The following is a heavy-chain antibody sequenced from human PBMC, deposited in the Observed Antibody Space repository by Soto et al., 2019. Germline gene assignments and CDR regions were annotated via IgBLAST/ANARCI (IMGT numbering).Heavy chain of an antibody. CDR3: ARDWEIAARPHDY. CDR1: GFTFSSYE. D-gene: IGHD6-6*01. CDR2: ISSSGSTI. V-gene: IGHV3-48*03. Sequence: GGSLRLSCAASGFTFSSYEMNWVRQAPGKGLEWVSYISSSGSTIYYADSVKGRFTISRDNAKNSLYLQMNSLRAEDTAVYYCARDWEIAARPHDYWGQGTLVTVSS. J-gene: IGHJ4*02.